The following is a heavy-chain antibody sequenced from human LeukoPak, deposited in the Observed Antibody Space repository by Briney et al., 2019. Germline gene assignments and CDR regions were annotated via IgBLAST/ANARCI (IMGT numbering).Heavy chain of an antibody. CDR2: IIPILGIT. D-gene: IGHD3-10*01. CDR1: GGTFSSYA. CDR3: ARSGGSGDNNWFDP. V-gene: IGHV1-69*04. J-gene: IGHJ5*02. Sequence: GASVKVSCKASGGTFSSYAINWVRQAPGQGLQWMGRIIPILGITNFAQKFQGRVTISADKSTNTAYMELSSLRSEDTAVYYCARSGGSGDNNWFDPWGQGTLVTVSS.